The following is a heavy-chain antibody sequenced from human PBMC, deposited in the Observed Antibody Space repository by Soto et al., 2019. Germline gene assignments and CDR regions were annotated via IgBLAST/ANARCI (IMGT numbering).Heavy chain of an antibody. CDR2: IYHSGST. Sequence: SETLSLTCAVSGGSISSGGYSWSWIRQPPGKGLEWIGYIYHSGSTYYNPSLKSRVTISVDRSKNQFSLKLSSVTAADTAVYYCARASPPYCSSTSCPWDWFDPWGQGTLVTSPQ. CDR3: ARASPPYCSSTSCPWDWFDP. J-gene: IGHJ5*02. CDR1: GGSISSGGYS. D-gene: IGHD2-2*01. V-gene: IGHV4-30-2*01.